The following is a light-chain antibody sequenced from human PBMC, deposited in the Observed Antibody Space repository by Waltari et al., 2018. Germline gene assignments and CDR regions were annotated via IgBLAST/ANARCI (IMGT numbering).Light chain of an antibody. Sequence: DIVMTQSPESLAVSLGERATIKCRSSQSILYNSNDKTYLSWYQQKPGQPPKLLIYWASTRYAVVPERLSGSGCGTDFSLTISSLQPEDVAVYYCQQYYSRRTFGRGTRVEIK. CDR2: WAS. CDR1: QSILYNSNDKTY. CDR3: QQYYSRRT. V-gene: IGKV4-1*01. J-gene: IGKJ1*01.